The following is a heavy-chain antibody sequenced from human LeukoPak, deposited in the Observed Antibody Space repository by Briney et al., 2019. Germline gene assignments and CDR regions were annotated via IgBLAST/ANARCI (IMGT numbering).Heavy chain of an antibody. CDR3: ARMSITMVRGEEGYGMDV. D-gene: IGHD3-10*01. CDR2: IYSGGST. V-gene: IGHV3-53*01. CDR1: GFTVSSNY. Sequence: GGSLRLSCAASGFTVSSNYMSWVRQAPGKGLEWVSVIYSGGSTYYADSVKGRFTISRDNSKNTLYLQMNSLRAEDTAVYYCARMSITMVRGEEGYGMDVWGQGTTVTVSS. J-gene: IGHJ6*02.